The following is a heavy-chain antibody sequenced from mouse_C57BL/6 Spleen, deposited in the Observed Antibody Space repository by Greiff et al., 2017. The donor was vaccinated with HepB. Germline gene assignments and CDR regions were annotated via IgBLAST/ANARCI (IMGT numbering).Heavy chain of an antibody. CDR2: ISDGGSYT. Sequence: EVKLVESGGGLVKPGGSLKLSCAASGFTFSSYAMSWVRQTPEKRLEWVATISDGGSYTYYPDNVKGRFTISRDNAKNNLYLQMSHLKSEDTAMYYCARSQYDYHDGFDYWGQGTTLTVSS. V-gene: IGHV5-4*03. D-gene: IGHD2-4*01. J-gene: IGHJ2*01. CDR3: ARSQYDYHDGFDY. CDR1: GFTFSSYA.